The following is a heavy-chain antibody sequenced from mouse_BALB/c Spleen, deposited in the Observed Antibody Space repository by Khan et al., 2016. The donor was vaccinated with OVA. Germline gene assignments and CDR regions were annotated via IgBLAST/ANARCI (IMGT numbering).Heavy chain of an antibody. CDR2: ISYSGNI. CDR3: ARVYGGDFDY. Sequence: EVQLQESGPGLVKPSQSLSIICTVTGYSITSDYAWNWIRQFPGNKLEWMGFISYSGNINYNPSLKSRISITRDTSKNQFFLHLNSVTTEDTATYYCARVYGGDFDYWGQGTTLTVSS. CDR1: GYSITSDYA. V-gene: IGHV3-2*02. D-gene: IGHD1-1*01. J-gene: IGHJ2*01.